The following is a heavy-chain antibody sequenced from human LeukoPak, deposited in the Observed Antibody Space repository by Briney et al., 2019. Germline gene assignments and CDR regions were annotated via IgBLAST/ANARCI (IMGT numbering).Heavy chain of an antibody. CDR2: ISYDGFNK. CDR1: GFIFSLYG. D-gene: IGHD5-24*01. V-gene: IGHV3-30*18. J-gene: IGHJ4*02. Sequence: PGGSLRLSCAASGFIFSLYGMHWVRQAPGKGLEWVAVISYDGFNKNYVESVKGRFTISRDNSKNTLYLEMNSLRAEDTAVYYCAQEWGWLQFDSWGQGTLVTVSS. CDR3: AQEWGWLQFDS.